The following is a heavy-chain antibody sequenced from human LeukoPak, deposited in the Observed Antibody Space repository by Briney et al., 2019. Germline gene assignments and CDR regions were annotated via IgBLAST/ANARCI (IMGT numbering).Heavy chain of an antibody. J-gene: IGHJ5*02. CDR3: VKDLMRDRWFGES. CDR1: GFTFSSYA. CDR2: ISGSGGSA. V-gene: IGHV3-23*01. Sequence: PGGSLRLSCAASGFTFSSYAMSWVRQAPGKGLEWVSAISGSGGSAYYADSVKGRFTISRDNSKNTLYLEMNSLRIEDTAVYYCVKDLMRDRWFGESWGQGILVTVSS. D-gene: IGHD3-10*01.